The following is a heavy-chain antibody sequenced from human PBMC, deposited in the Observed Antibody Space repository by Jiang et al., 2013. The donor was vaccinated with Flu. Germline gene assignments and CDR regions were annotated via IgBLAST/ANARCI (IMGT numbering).Heavy chain of an antibody. Sequence: SGAEVKKPGASVKVSCKASGYTFTGYYMHWVRQAPGQGLEWMGWINPNSGGTNYAQKFQGRVTMTRDTSISTAYMELSRLRSDDTAVYYCARTSTTTGTPILFDYWGQGTLVTVSS. CDR2: INPNSGGT. CDR1: GYTFTGYY. V-gene: IGHV1-2*02. CDR3: ARTSTTTGTPILFDY. D-gene: IGHD1-1*01. J-gene: IGHJ4*02.